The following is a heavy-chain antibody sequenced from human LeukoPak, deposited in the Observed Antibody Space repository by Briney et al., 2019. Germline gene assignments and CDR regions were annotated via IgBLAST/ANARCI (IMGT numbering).Heavy chain of an antibody. CDR2: LLDSWRT. D-gene: IGHD5-18*01. J-gene: IGHJ4*02. CDR1: GASMSTHY. V-gene: IGHV4-59*11. Sequence: SETLSLTCTVSGASMSTHYWSWLRQPPGEGLEWIGYLLDSWRTKDNPSLQSRVTLSADTSKNQFSLRLTSVTAADTAVYYCATIRRGSIYGYFDFWGQGILVTASS. CDR3: ATIRRGSIYGYFDF.